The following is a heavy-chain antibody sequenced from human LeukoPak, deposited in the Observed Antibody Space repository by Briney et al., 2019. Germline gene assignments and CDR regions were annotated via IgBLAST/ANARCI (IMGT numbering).Heavy chain of an antibody. D-gene: IGHD3/OR15-3a*01. CDR3: AREGISGLDY. J-gene: IGHJ4*02. CDR2: ISSSGSSK. V-gene: IGHV3-48*03. CDR1: GFTFGTYD. Sequence: GGSLRLSCAAFGFTFGTYDINWVRQAPGKGLEWVSLISSSGSSKDYADSVQGRFSISRDNTKNLVYLQMNSLRVEDTALYYCAREGISGLDYWGQGTLVTVSS.